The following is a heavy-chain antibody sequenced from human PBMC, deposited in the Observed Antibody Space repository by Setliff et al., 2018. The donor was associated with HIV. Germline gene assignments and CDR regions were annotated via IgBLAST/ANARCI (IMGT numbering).Heavy chain of an antibody. D-gene: IGHD3-10*01. CDR2: IYYNGSP. CDR3: ARRQAATMGVYSYYFMDV. CDR1: GASISSSGSY. J-gene: IGHJ6*03. Sequence: KPSETLSLTCTVSGASISSSGSYWGWIRQSPGKGLQWIGSIYYNGSPYYNPSLRSRLTLSVDTSKNQFSLRLSSVTAADTAIYYCARRQAATMGVYSYYFMDVWGKGTTVTVSS. V-gene: IGHV4-39*01.